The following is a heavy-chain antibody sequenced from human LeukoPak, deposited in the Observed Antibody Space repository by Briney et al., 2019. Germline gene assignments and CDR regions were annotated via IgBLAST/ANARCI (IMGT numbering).Heavy chain of an antibody. CDR1: VYTFTSYY. CDR3: ARGGFVTMVRGVQSTGYFDY. J-gene: IGHJ4*02. V-gene: IGHV1-46*01. CDR2: INPSGGST. Sequence: ASVKVSCKASVYTFTSYYMHWVRQAPGQGLEWMGIINPSGGSTSYAQKFQGRVTMTRDTSTSTVYMELSSLRSEDTAVYYCARGGFVTMVRGVQSTGYFDYWGQGTLVTVSS. D-gene: IGHD3-10*01.